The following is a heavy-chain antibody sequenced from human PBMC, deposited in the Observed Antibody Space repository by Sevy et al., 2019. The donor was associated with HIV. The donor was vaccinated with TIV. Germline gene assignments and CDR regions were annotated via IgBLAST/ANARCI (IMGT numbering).Heavy chain of an antibody. V-gene: IGHV3-7*01. D-gene: IGHD3-16*01. CDR3: ARAGGWGNINHSNQFLDI. CDR2: IDQDGSDK. J-gene: IGHJ3*02. CDR1: EFIFTGYW. Sequence: GGSLRLSCAASEFIFTGYWMNWVRQAPGKGLEWVANIDQDGSDKRYVDSVRGRFTISRDNANNYLYLQMSSLRADDTAVYYCARAGGWGNINHSNQFLDIWGHGTKVTVSS.